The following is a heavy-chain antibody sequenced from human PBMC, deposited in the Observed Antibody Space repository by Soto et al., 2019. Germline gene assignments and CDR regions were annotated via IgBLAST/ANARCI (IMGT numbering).Heavy chain of an antibody. J-gene: IGHJ4*02. Sequence: ASVKVSCKASGGTFSSYAMHWVRQAPGQRLEWMGWINAGNGNTKYSQKLQGRVTMTTDTSTSTAYMELSSLRSEDTAVYYCARGGVDYYDSSGYYFSPYYFDYWGQGTLVTVSS. D-gene: IGHD3-22*01. V-gene: IGHV1-3*01. CDR3: ARGGVDYYDSSGYYFSPYYFDY. CDR2: INAGNGNT. CDR1: GGTFSSYA.